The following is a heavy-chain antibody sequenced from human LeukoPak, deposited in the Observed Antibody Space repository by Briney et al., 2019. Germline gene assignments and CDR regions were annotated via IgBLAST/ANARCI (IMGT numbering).Heavy chain of an antibody. CDR1: GFTFSSYW. CDR3: ARDLKGSAWYVDY. J-gene: IGHJ4*02. Sequence: GGSLRLSCAASGFTFSSYWMSWVRQAPGKGLEWVANIKQDGSEKYYVDSVKGRFTISRDNAKNSLYLQMNSLRDEDTAVYYCARDLKGSAWYVDYWGQGTLVTVSS. CDR2: IKQDGSEK. D-gene: IGHD6-19*01. V-gene: IGHV3-7*05.